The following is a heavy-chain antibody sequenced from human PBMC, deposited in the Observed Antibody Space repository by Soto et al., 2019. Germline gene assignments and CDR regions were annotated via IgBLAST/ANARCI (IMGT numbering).Heavy chain of an antibody. D-gene: IGHD2-2*01. J-gene: IGHJ6*02. Sequence: QVQLVQSGAEVKKLGSSVKVSCKASGGTFSSYAISWVRQAPGQGLVGMGGTIPIFGTANYAQKFQGRVTIGADEFSSKAYMELSSLRFEDTAVYYCARGAHCISTSCSPPSHYGMDVWGQGTTVTVSS. CDR1: GGTFSSYA. CDR2: TIPIFGTA. V-gene: IGHV1-69*12. CDR3: ARGAHCISTSCSPPSHYGMDV.